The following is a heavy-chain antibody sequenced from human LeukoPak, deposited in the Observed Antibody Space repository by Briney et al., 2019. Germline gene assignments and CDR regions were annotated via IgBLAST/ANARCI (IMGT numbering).Heavy chain of an antibody. D-gene: IGHD4-23*01. Sequence: GASVKVSCKASGYIFTSYYMHWVRQPPGQGLEWMGIINPSGGSTSYAQKFQGRVTMTRDTSTSTVYMELSSPRSEDTAVYYCARERDTVVTRIGYYYYGMDVWGQGTTVTVSS. CDR3: ARERDTVVTRIGYYYYGMDV. CDR1: GYIFTSYY. V-gene: IGHV1-46*01. J-gene: IGHJ6*02. CDR2: INPSGGST.